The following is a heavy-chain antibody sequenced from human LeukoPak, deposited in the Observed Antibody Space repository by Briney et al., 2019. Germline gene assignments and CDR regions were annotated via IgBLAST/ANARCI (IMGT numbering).Heavy chain of an antibody. J-gene: IGHJ4*02. CDR2: IYYSGST. V-gene: IGHV4-59*12. D-gene: IGHD2-15*01. CDR1: GGSISSYY. CDR3: ASTMEDTFFDY. Sequence: SETLSLTCTVSGGSISSYYWNWIRQPPGKGLEWIGSIYYSGSTYYNPSLKSRVTISVDTSKNQFSLKLSSVTAADTAVYYCASTMEDTFFDYWGQGTLVTVSS.